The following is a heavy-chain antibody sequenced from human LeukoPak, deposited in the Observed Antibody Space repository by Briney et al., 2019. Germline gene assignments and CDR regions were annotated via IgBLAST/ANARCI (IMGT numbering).Heavy chain of an antibody. Sequence: SVKVSCKASGYTFTGYYMHWVRQAPGQGLEWMGGIIPIFGTANYAQKFQGRVTITADESTSTAYMELCSLRSEDTAVYYCARGGKVVVPAAYFDLWGRGTLVTVSS. D-gene: IGHD2-2*01. CDR1: GYTFTGYY. CDR3: ARGGKVVVPAAYFDL. J-gene: IGHJ2*01. V-gene: IGHV1-69*13. CDR2: IIPIFGTA.